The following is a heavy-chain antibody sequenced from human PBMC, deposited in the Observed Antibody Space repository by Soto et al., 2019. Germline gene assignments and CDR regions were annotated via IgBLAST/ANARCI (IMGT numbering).Heavy chain of an antibody. J-gene: IGHJ6*02. CDR3: AKDRDGAAAGPTKFYGMDV. D-gene: IGHD6-13*01. V-gene: IGHV3-23*01. Sequence: EVQLLESGGGLVQPGGSLRLSCAASGFTFSSYAMSWARQAPGKGREWVSVLRVSGDRTYYADSVRGRFPISRDNSKNTLYLQVNSLRAEDTAVYYCAKDRDGAAAGPTKFYGMDVWGQGTTVTVSS. CDR1: GFTFSSYA. CDR2: LRVSGDRT.